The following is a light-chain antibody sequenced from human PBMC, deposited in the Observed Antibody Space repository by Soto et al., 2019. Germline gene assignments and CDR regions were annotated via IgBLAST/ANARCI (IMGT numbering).Light chain of an antibody. CDR2: ATS. Sequence: DIQMTQSPSSLSAAVGDRVTITCRASQSIDRYLKWYQQKPGKAPYLLIYATSSLQSGVPSRFSGSCSGTDFTPSISTLQSEHLANYDCQYCYPTPVTFGRGTLLEIK. J-gene: IGKJ5*01. V-gene: IGKV1-39*01. CDR3: QYCYPTPVT. CDR1: QSIDRY.